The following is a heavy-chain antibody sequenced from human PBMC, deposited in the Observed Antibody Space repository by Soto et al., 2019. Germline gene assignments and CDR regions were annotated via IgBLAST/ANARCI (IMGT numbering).Heavy chain of an antibody. V-gene: IGHV1-18*01. J-gene: IGHJ4*02. CDR3: AREPGTRSSY. CDR2: ISAYNGNT. CDR1: GYTFTSYG. D-gene: IGHD3-10*01. Sequence: QVQLVQSGAEVKKPGASVKVSCKASGYTFTSYGISWVRQAPGQGLEWMGWISAYNGNTNYAPKLQDRVTMTTDTSNTPAYREVRSPRSEATAVYFWAREPGTRSSYWGQGTLGTFSS.